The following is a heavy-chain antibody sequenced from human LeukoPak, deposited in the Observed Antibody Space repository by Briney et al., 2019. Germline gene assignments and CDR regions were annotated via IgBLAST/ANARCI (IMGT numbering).Heavy chain of an antibody. CDR1: GYTLTELS. CDR3: ATKPYYYGSGSYYNGYYFDY. Sequence: VASVTVSCKVSGYTLTELSMHWVRQAPGKGLEWMGGFDPEDGETIYAQKFQGRVTMTEDTSTDTAYMELSSLRSEDTAVYYCATKPYYYGSGSYYNGYYFDYWGQGTLVTVSS. V-gene: IGHV1-24*01. J-gene: IGHJ4*02. CDR2: FDPEDGET. D-gene: IGHD3-10*01.